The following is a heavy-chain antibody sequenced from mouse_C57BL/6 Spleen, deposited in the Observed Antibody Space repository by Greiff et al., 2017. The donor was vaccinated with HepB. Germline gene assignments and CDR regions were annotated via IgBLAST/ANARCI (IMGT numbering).Heavy chain of an antibody. J-gene: IGHJ1*03. V-gene: IGHV14-4*01. CDR3: TTPGYFDV. CDR2: IDPENGDT. CDR1: GFNIKDDY. Sequence: VQLQQSGAELVRPGASVKLSCTASGFNIKDDYMHWVKQRPEQGLEWIGWIDPENGDTEYASKFQGKATITADKPSNTTYLQLSSLTSEDTAVYYCTTPGYFDVWGTGTTVTVSS.